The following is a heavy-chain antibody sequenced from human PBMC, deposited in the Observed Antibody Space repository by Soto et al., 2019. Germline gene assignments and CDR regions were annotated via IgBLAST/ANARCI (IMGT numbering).Heavy chain of an antibody. CDR2: ISNNGDTA. Sequence: PGGSLRLSCATSGFTFSSYAMVWVRQAAEKGLEWVASISNNGDTAYYADSVKGRFTTSRGNSENTLYLQMNGLRADDTALYFCAKSRVFIGAIVTLLDSWGQGTQVTVSS. V-gene: IGHV3-23*01. CDR1: GFTFSSYA. D-gene: IGHD3-16*02. J-gene: IGHJ4*02. CDR3: AKSRVFIGAIVTLLDS.